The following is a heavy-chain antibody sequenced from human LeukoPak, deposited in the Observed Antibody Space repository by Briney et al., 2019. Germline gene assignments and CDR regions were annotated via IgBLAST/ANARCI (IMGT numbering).Heavy chain of an antibody. J-gene: IGHJ4*02. CDR1: GYTLTELS. V-gene: IGHV1-24*01. CDR3: ATGSSGWSLDFNY. Sequence: ASVKVSCKVSGYTLTELSMHWVRQAPRKGLEWMGGFDPEDGETFYAQKFQGRVTMSEDRSTDTAYMELSSLRSEDTAVYYCATGSSGWSLDFNYWGQGTLVTVSS. D-gene: IGHD6-19*01. CDR2: FDPEDGET.